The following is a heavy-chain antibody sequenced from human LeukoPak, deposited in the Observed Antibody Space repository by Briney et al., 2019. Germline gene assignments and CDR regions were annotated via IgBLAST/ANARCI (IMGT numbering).Heavy chain of an antibody. Sequence: ASVKVSCKASGITFSYCTISWVRQAPGQGLEWMGRIIPIFGTADYAQKFQGRVTMPTDESTSTAYMELSSLRSEDTAVYYCAREPVPRSSGLQYWGQGTLVTVSS. CDR1: GITFSYCT. D-gene: IGHD3-22*01. V-gene: IGHV1-69*05. CDR2: IIPIFGTA. CDR3: AREPVPRSSGLQY. J-gene: IGHJ4*02.